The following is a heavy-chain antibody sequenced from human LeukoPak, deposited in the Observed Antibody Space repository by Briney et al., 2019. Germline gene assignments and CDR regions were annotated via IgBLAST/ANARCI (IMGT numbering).Heavy chain of an antibody. CDR1: AYSISSGYY. Sequence: SETLSLTCTVSAYSISSGYYWGWIRQHPGKGLEWIGYIYYSGSTYYNPSLKSRVTISVDTSKNQFSLKLSSVTAADTAVYYCARYYDSSGYYLFYFDYWGQGTLVTVSS. J-gene: IGHJ4*02. CDR2: IYYSGST. V-gene: IGHV4-31*03. CDR3: ARYYDSSGYYLFYFDY. D-gene: IGHD3-22*01.